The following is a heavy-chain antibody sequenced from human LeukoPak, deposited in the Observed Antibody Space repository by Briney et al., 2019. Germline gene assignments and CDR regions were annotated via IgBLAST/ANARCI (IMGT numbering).Heavy chain of an antibody. Sequence: PGGSLRLSCAASGFVFSIYWMTWVRQAPGKGLEWVANINLDGTEEHYVDSSLKGRFTISRDNAKNLLYLQMNDLRADDTAVYSCGRFGYEAAVDLWGQGTLVAVS. CDR2: INLDGTEE. CDR1: GFVFSIYW. D-gene: IGHD6-13*01. J-gene: IGHJ5*02. CDR3: GRFGYEAAVDL. V-gene: IGHV3-7*01.